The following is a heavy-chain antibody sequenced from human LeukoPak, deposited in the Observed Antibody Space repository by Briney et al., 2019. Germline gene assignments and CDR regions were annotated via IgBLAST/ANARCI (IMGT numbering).Heavy chain of an antibody. CDR3: AEAILGEVTALDY. D-gene: IGHD5-18*01. CDR2: ISYDGSNK. J-gene: IGHJ4*02. CDR1: GFTFSSYG. V-gene: IGHV3-30*18. Sequence: GGSLRLSCAASGFTFSSYGMHWVRRAPGKGLEWVAVISYDGSNKYYADSVKGRFTISRDNSKNTLYLQMNSLRAEDTAVYYCAEAILGEVTALDYWGQGTLVTVSS.